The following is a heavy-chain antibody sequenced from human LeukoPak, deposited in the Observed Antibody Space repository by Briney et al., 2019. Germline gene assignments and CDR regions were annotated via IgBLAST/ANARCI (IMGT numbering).Heavy chain of an antibody. CDR1: GFTFSSYA. CDR3: AKAQGWYDYVWGSCRYNGWFDP. Sequence: GGSLRLSCAASGFTFSSYAMSWVRQAPGKGLEWVSAISGSGGSTYYADSVKGRFTISRDNSKNTLYLQMNSLRAEDTAVYYCAKAQGWYDYVWGSCRYNGWFDPWGQGTLVTVSS. J-gene: IGHJ5*02. D-gene: IGHD3-16*02. CDR2: ISGSGGST. V-gene: IGHV3-23*01.